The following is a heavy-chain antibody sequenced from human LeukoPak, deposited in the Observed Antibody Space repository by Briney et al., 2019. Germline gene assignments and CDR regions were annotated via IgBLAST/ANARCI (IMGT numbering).Heavy chain of an antibody. CDR2: INSSSSDI. CDR3: ARDNYDSSGYYHEDY. D-gene: IGHD3-22*01. Sequence: KPGGSLRLSCAASGFTFSSYSMNWVRQAPGKGLDWVSCINSSSSDIKYADSVKGRFTISRDNAKDSLYLQMNSLRAEDTAVYFCARDNYDSSGYYHEDYWGQGTPVTVSS. V-gene: IGHV3-21*01. CDR1: GFTFSSYS. J-gene: IGHJ4*02.